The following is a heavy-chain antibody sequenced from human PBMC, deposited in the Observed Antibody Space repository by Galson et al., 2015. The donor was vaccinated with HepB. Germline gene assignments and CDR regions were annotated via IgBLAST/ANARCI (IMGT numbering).Heavy chain of an antibody. V-gene: IGHV1-69*13. CDR3: ARDLNGDYNWYFDL. Sequence: SVKVSCKASGGTFSSYAISWVRQAPGQGLEWMGGIIPIFGTANYAQKFQGRVTITADESTSTAYMELSSLRSEDTAVYYCARDLNGDYNWYFDLWGRGTLVTVSS. D-gene: IGHD4-17*01. CDR1: GGTFSSYA. J-gene: IGHJ2*01. CDR2: IIPIFGTA.